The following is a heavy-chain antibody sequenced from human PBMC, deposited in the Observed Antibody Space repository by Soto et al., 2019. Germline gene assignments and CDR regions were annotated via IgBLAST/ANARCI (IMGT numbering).Heavy chain of an antibody. CDR2: IYYSGST. CDR3: ARGKPYGEYDVEANYFDY. J-gene: IGHJ4*02. CDR1: GGSISSGGYY. Sequence: SETLSLTCTVSGGSISSGGYYWSWIRQHPGKGLEWIGYIYYSGSTYYNPSLKSRVTISVDTSKNQFSLKLSSVTAADTAVYYCARGKPYGEYDVEANYFDYWGQGILVTVS. V-gene: IGHV4-31*03. D-gene: IGHD4-17*01.